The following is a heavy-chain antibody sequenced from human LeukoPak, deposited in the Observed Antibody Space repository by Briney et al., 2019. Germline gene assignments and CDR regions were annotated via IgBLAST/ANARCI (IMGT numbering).Heavy chain of an antibody. V-gene: IGHV1-2*02. CDR2: INPDSGGT. D-gene: IGHD6-19*01. Sequence: GASVKVSCKASASTCTGYYMHGVRQAPGQGPEWMGWINPDSGGTNYAQKFQGRVTMTRDTSISTAYMEVSRLRSDDTAVYYCAREGSGWYGNFDYWGQGTLVTVSS. CDR3: AREGSGWYGNFDY. CDR1: ASTCTGYY. J-gene: IGHJ4*02.